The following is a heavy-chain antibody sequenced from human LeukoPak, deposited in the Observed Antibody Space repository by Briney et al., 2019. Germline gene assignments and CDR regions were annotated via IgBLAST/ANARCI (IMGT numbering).Heavy chain of an antibody. D-gene: IGHD3-16*01. CDR1: GDSISSGGYY. CDR2: IYHSGIT. Sequence: PSETLSLTCTVSGDSISSGGYYWNWIRQPPGKGLEWIGYIYHSGITNYNPSLKSRVTISIDRSKNQFSLKLSSVSAADTAVYYCARGGGQQNYYYNYMDVWGKGTTVTVSS. CDR3: ARGGGQQNYYYNYMDV. V-gene: IGHV4-30-2*01. J-gene: IGHJ6*03.